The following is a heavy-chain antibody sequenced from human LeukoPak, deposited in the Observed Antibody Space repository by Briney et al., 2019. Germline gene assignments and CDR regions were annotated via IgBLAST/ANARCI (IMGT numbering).Heavy chain of an antibody. D-gene: IGHD6-19*01. J-gene: IGHJ4*02. CDR1: GGSISSYY. CDR2: IYYSGST. CDR3: ARWAYSTDWYQYFDK. V-gene: IGHV4-59*08. Sequence: PPETLSLTCTVSGGSISSYYWTWIRQPPGAGLEWIGYIYYSGSTNYNPSLKSRVTISVDTSKNQFSLKLSSVTAADTAVYYCARWAYSTDWYQYFDKWGPGSLGSVSS.